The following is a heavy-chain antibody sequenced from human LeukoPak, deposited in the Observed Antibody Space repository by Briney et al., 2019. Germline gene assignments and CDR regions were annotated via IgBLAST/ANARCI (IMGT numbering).Heavy chain of an antibody. CDR3: AREYGSSWPMDV. CDR2: IYSNGNT. V-gene: IGHV4-4*07. Sequence: TSETLSLTCTVSGCSISTYYWSWIRQPAGKGLEWIGRIYSNGNTNYNPSLKSRVTISVETSKNPFFLKLSSMTAEDTAGYYRAREYGSSWPMDVWGKGTTVTVSS. CDR1: GCSISTYY. D-gene: IGHD6-13*01. J-gene: IGHJ6*03.